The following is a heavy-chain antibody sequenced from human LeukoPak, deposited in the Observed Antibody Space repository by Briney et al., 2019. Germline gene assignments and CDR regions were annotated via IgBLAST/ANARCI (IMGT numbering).Heavy chain of an antibody. V-gene: IGHV4-59*01. CDR3: ARLTYDSGAFDI. CDR2: IYPIGST. Sequence: SETLSLTCADPGGSIRRYYWSWVRQTPGKGLEWIGYIYPIGSTNYNPSLKSRLTISVDTSKSHFSLTLSTVTAPDTAVYYCARLTYDSGAFDIWGQGTMVTVSS. CDR1: GGSIRRYY. D-gene: IGHD3-3*01. J-gene: IGHJ3*02.